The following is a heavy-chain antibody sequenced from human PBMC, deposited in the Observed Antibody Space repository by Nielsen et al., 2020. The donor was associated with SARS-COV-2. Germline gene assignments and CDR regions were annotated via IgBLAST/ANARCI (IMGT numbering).Heavy chain of an antibody. CDR3: ARGRGSSGWYEQSLVGDYYYYGMDV. CDR2: IKPNNGYT. J-gene: IGHJ6*02. V-gene: IGHV1-8*01. D-gene: IGHD6-19*01. Sequence: WVRQAPGQGPEWMGYIKPNNGYTGYAQKFQGRVTMTRNTSISTAYMELSSLRSEDTAVYYCARGRGSSGWYEQSLVGDYYYYGMDVWGQGTTVTVSS.